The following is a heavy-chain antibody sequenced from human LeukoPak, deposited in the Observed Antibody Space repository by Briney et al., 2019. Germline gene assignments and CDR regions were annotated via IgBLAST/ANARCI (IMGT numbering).Heavy chain of an antibody. CDR3: ARDGPFGELYYMDV. CDR1: GFTFDDYA. CDR2: ISWDGGST. Sequence: GGSLRLSCAASGFTFDDYAMHWVRQAPGKGLEWVSLISWDGGSTYYADSVKGRFTISRDNAKNSLYLQMNSLRAEDTAVYYCARDGPFGELYYMDVWGKGTTVTVSS. D-gene: IGHD3-10*01. J-gene: IGHJ6*03. V-gene: IGHV3-43D*03.